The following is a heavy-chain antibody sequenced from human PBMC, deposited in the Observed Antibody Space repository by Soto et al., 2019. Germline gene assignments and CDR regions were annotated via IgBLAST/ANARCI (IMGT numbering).Heavy chain of an antibody. J-gene: IGHJ4*02. CDR3: ARDSSSASDFDY. CDR1: GYTFTGYY. Sequence: ASVKVSCKASGYTFTGYYMHWVRQAPGQGLEWMGWINPNSGGTNYAQKFQGRVTMTGDTSISTAYMELSRLRSDDTAVYYCARDSSSASDFDYWGQGTLVTVSS. D-gene: IGHD6-6*01. V-gene: IGHV1-2*02. CDR2: INPNSGGT.